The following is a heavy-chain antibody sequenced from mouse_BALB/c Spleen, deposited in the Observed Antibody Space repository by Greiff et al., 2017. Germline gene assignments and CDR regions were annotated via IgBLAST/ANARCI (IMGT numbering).Heavy chain of an antibody. Sequence: VQLQQSGAELAKPGASVKMSCKASGYTFTSYWMHWVKQRPGQGLEWIGYINPSTGYTEYNQKFKDKATLTADKSSSTAYMQLSSLTSEDSAVYYCAREDYYRFYAMDYWGQGTSVTVSS. CDR3: AREDYYRFYAMDY. CDR1: GYTFTSYW. CDR2: INPSTGYT. J-gene: IGHJ4*01. V-gene: IGHV1-7*01. D-gene: IGHD2-14*01.